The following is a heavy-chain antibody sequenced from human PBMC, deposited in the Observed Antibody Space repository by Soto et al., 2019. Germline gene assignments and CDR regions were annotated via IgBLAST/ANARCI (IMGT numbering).Heavy chain of an antibody. D-gene: IGHD1-1*01. CDR3: ARAAGDYFDY. CDR1: GFTFSSYA. CDR2: ISYDGSNK. Sequence: QVQLVESGGGVVQPGRSLRLSCAASGFTFSSYAMHWVRQAPGKGLEWVAVISYDGSNKYYADSVKGRFTISRDNSENTLYLQMNSLRAEDTAVYYCARAAGDYFDYWGQGTLVTVSS. V-gene: IGHV3-30-3*01. J-gene: IGHJ4*02.